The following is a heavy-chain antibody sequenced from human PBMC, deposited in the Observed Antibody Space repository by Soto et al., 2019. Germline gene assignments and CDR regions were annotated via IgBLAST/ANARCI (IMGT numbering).Heavy chain of an antibody. J-gene: IGHJ4*02. CDR1: GFSFNNYA. V-gene: IGHV3-23*01. D-gene: IGHD6-13*01. Sequence: EVQLLESGGDLVQPGGSLRLSCVASGFSFNNYAMSWVRQAPGKGLEWVSAISGSGATTYYAESVKGRFTISRDNSKNTLYLQMNSLRAEDTAVYYCAKFLVVTGGSSSWPWYFDCWGQGSLVTVSS. CDR3: AKFLVVTGGSSSWPWYFDC. CDR2: ISGSGATT.